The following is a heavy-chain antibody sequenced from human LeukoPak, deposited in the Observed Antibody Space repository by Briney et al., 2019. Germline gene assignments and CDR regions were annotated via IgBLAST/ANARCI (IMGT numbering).Heavy chain of an antibody. V-gene: IGHV4-39*07. CDR1: GGSITSSSHY. D-gene: IGHD3-22*01. Sequence: SETLSLTCTVSGGSITSSSHYWGWIRQPPGEGLEWIGSSYYSGSTYYNPSLNSRVTISVDTSKDQFSLKLSSVTAADTAVYFCASLDYYNKTGYSYWGQGTLVTVSS. J-gene: IGHJ4*02. CDR2: SYYSGST. CDR3: ASLDYYNKTGYSY.